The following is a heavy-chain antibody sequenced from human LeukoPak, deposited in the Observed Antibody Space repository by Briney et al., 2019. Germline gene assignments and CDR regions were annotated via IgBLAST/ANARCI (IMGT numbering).Heavy chain of an antibody. CDR3: AKFEGAYNY. CDR1: GFTFSSYG. Sequence: GGSLRLSCAASGFTFSSYGMHWVRQAPGKGLEWVAVISYDGSNKYYADSVKGRFTISRDNSKNTLYLQMNSLRAEDTAVYYCAKFEGAYNYWGQGTLVTVSS. D-gene: IGHD1-26*01. J-gene: IGHJ4*02. V-gene: IGHV3-30*18. CDR2: ISYDGSNK.